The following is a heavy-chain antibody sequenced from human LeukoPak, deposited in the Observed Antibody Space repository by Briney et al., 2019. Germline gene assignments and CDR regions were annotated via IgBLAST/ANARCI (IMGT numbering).Heavy chain of an antibody. Sequence: KPSETLSLTCTVSGGSISSSSYYWGWIRQPPGKGLEWIGSIYYSGSTYYNPSLKSRVTISVDTSKNQFSLKLSSVTAADTAVYYCASEFYYDSSGFDYWGQGTLVTVSS. J-gene: IGHJ4*02. V-gene: IGHV4-39*01. CDR3: ASEFYYDSSGFDY. D-gene: IGHD3-22*01. CDR2: IYYSGST. CDR1: GGSISSSSYY.